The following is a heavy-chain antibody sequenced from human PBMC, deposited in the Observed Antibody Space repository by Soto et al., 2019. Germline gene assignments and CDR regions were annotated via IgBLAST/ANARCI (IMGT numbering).Heavy chain of an antibody. CDR2: ISTTSTYT. J-gene: IGHJ6*02. CDR3: ARGPIAARPTYYYYGMDV. CDR1: GFTFSDYY. V-gene: IGHV3-11*06. D-gene: IGHD6-6*01. Sequence: PXASLILSCAASGFTFSDYYMTWIRQAPGKGLEWVSYISTTSTYTHYADSVKGRFTISRDNAKNSLYLQMNSLRAEDTAVYYCARGPIAARPTYYYYGMDVWGQGTTVTVSS.